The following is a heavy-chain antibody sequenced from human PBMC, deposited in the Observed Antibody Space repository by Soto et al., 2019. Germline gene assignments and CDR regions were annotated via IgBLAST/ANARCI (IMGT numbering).Heavy chain of an antibody. CDR2: IDYSGST. V-gene: IGHV4-61*01. CDR1: GGSVSSGSYY. CDR3: ARDRGAAAGNAWFDP. D-gene: IGHD6-13*01. Sequence: SETLSLTCTVSGGSVSSGSYYWSWIRQPPGKGLEWIGYIDYSGSTNYNPSLKSRVTISVDTSKNQFSLRLSSVTAADTAAYHCARDRGAAAGNAWFDPWGQGTLVTVSS. J-gene: IGHJ5*02.